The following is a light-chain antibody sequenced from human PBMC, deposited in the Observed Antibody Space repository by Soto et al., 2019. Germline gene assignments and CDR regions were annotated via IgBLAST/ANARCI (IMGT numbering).Light chain of an antibody. CDR3: QQYGNSPIT. CDR2: GAS. CDR1: QSVSNSY. Sequence: EIVLTQSPGTLSLSPGERATLSCRASQSVSNSYLTWYQQKPGQAPRLLIYGASSRATGIPDRFSGSGSGTDFTLTISRLEPEDFAVYFCQQYGNSPITFGQGTRLEMK. J-gene: IGKJ5*01. V-gene: IGKV3-20*01.